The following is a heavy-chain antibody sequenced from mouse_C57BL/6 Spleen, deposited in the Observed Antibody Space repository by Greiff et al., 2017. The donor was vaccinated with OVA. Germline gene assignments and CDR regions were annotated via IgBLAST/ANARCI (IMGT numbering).Heavy chain of an antibody. CDR1: GFTFSSYG. V-gene: IGHV5-6*01. J-gene: IGHJ2*01. CDR2: ISSGGSYT. CDR3: ARGGTYYSNPYYFDY. D-gene: IGHD2-5*01. Sequence: VQLKESGGDLVKPGGSLKLSCAASGFTFSSYGMSWVRQTPDKRLEWVATISSGGSYTYYPDSVKGRFTISRDNAKNTLYLQMSSLKSEDTAMYYCARGGTYYSNPYYFDYWGQGTTLTVSS.